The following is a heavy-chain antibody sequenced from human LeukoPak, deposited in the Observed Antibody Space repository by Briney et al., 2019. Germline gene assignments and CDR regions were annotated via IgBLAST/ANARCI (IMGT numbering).Heavy chain of an antibody. Sequence: GGSLRLSCAASGFTFSDYYMSWIRQAPGKGLEWVSYINSSGTTIYYADSVKGRFTISRDNAKNSLYLQMNSLRAEDTAVYYCARGPIAALYYFDYWGQGTLVTVSS. V-gene: IGHV3-11*04. D-gene: IGHD6-6*01. CDR2: INSSGTTI. J-gene: IGHJ4*02. CDR1: GFTFSDYY. CDR3: ARGPIAALYYFDY.